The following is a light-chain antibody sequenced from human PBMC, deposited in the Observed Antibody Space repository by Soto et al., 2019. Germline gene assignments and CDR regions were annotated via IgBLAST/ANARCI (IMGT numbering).Light chain of an antibody. V-gene: IGLV2-8*01. CDR2: EVS. CDR3: SSYAGSNNYV. Sequence: QSALTQPPSASGSPGQSVTISCTGTNSDVGGYNYVSWYQQHPSKAPKLMIYEVSKRPSGVPDRFSGSKSGNTASLTVSGLQAEDEADYYCSSYAGSNNYVFGTGTKVTVL. CDR1: NSDVGGYNY. J-gene: IGLJ1*01.